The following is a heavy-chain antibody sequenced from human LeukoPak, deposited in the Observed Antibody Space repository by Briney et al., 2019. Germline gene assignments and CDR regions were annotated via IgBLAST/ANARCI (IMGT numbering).Heavy chain of an antibody. CDR2: INPKRGVT. V-gene: IGHV1-2*02. J-gene: IGHJ3*01. CDR1: GYTFTDYY. D-gene: IGHD4-17*01. Sequence: ASVKVSCKASGYTFTDYYIHWMRHAPGQGLEWMAWINPKRGVTTYAQKFQGRVTMTRDTSITTAYMELTRLRSDDTTIYYCARERNYGDYGNAFDVWGQGTKVTVSS. CDR3: ARERNYGDYGNAFDV.